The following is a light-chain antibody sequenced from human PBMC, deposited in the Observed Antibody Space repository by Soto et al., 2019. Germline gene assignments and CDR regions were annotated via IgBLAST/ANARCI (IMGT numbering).Light chain of an antibody. V-gene: IGKV3-20*01. J-gene: IGKJ1*01. CDR3: QQYGSSPRT. CDR1: QSVSSSY. CDR2: GAS. Sequence: MKQSPATLSVKQGERATLSCRASQSVSSSYLAWYQQKPGQAPRLLIYGASSRATGIPDRFSGSGSGTDFTLTISRLEPEDFAVYYCQQYGSSPRTFGQGTIVDVK.